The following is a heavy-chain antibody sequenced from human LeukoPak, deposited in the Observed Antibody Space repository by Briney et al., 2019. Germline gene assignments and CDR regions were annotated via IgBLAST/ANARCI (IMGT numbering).Heavy chain of an antibody. Sequence: GGSLRLSCAASRFTFSSYWMNWARQAPGKGLEWVASINHNGNVNYYVDSVKGRFTISRDNAKNSLYLQMSNLRAEDTAVYFCARGGGLDVWGQGATVTVSS. J-gene: IGHJ6*02. CDR2: INHNGNVN. CDR1: RFTFSSYW. CDR3: ARGGGLDV. D-gene: IGHD3-16*01. V-gene: IGHV3-7*03.